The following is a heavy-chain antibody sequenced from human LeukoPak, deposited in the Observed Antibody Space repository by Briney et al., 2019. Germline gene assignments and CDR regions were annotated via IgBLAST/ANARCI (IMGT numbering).Heavy chain of an antibody. V-gene: IGHV3-30*02. CDR3: AKGTAMVSSDWFDP. Sequence: PGGSLRLSCAASGFTFSSYGMHWVRQAPGKGLEWVAFIRYDGSNKYYADSVKGRFTISRDNSKNTLYLQMNSLRAEGTAVYYCAKGTAMVSSDWFDPWGQGTLVTVSS. CDR1: GFTFSSYG. CDR2: IRYDGSNK. D-gene: IGHD5-18*01. J-gene: IGHJ5*02.